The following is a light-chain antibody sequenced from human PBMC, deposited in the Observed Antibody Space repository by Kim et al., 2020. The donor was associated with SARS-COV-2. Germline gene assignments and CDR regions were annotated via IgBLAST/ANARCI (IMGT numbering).Light chain of an antibody. CDR2: GAS. V-gene: IGKV3-20*01. CDR3: QQYGGSPLT. Sequence: GERATPSCRASQSVSRNYSTWYQQKPGQAPRLLIYGASSRATGIPDRFSGSGSGTDFTLTISRLEPEDFAVYYCQQYGGSPLTFGGGTKVEIK. J-gene: IGKJ4*01. CDR1: QSVSRNY.